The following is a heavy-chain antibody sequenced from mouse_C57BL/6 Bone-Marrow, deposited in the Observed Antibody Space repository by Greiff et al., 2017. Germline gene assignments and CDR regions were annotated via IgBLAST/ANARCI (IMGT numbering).Heavy chain of an antibody. Sequence: VQLQQPGAELVRPGSSVKLSCKASGYTFTSYWMDWVKQRPGQGLEWIGNIYPSDGETHYNQKFKDKATLTVDKSSSTAYMQLSSLTSEDSAVYYCARNSYFDYWGQGTTLTVSS. CDR2: IYPSDGET. CDR1: GYTFTSYW. V-gene: IGHV1-61*01. J-gene: IGHJ2*01. CDR3: ARNSYFDY.